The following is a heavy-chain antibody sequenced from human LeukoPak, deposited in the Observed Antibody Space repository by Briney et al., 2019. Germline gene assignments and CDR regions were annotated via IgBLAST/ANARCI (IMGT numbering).Heavy chain of an antibody. D-gene: IGHD5-18*01. CDR2: MNPNSGNT. CDR1: GYTCTGCD. CDR3: ARTIQLFDFDI. Sequence: ASVKVSCKASGYTCTGCDINWVRQATGQGLEWMGWMNPNSGNTGYAQKFQGRVTMTRNTSISTAYMQLSSLRSEHTAVSYCARTIQLFDFDIWGKGTMVTVSS. J-gene: IGHJ3*02. V-gene: IGHV1-8*01.